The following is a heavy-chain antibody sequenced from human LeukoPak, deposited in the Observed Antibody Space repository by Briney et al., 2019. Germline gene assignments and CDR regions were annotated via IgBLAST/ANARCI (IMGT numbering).Heavy chain of an antibody. CDR1: GFTFSSYS. J-gene: IGHJ6*02. V-gene: IGHV3-21*01. CDR3: ARIPITMVRGVINHYGMDV. CDR2: ISSSSSYI. D-gene: IGHD3-10*01. Sequence: GGSLRLSCAASGFTFSSYSMNWVRQAPGKGLEWVSSISSSSSYIYYADSVKGQFTISRDNAKNSLYLQMNSLRAEDTAVYYCARIPITMVRGVINHYGMDVWGQGTTVTVSS.